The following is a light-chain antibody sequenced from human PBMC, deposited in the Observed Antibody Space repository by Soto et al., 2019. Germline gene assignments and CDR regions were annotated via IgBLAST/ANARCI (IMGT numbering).Light chain of an antibody. CDR1: QDIGGR. Sequence: DIQMTQSPSSVSASVGDRITITCRASQDIGGRLAWFQQKPGKAPKLLIYDASSLESGVPSRFGGSGSGTEFTLTISSLQPDDFATYYCLQYNSYPWTFGQGTKVDIK. J-gene: IGKJ1*01. CDR3: LQYNSYPWT. V-gene: IGKV1-5*01. CDR2: DAS.